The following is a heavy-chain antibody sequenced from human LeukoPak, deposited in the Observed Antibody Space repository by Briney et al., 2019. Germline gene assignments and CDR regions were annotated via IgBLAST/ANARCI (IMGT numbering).Heavy chain of an antibody. CDR1: VGSISSSRYS. Sequence: PSETRSLTCTVAVGSISSSRYSWGWIRQPPGKGLEWIRMIYYSGSTYYNPSLKSRVTISVDTSKNQFSLKLSSVTAADTAVYYCARLLGYCSSTSCRIYFDYWGQGTLVTVSS. CDR3: ARLLGYCSSTSCRIYFDY. D-gene: IGHD2-2*01. J-gene: IGHJ4*02. V-gene: IGHV4-39*01. CDR2: IYYSGST.